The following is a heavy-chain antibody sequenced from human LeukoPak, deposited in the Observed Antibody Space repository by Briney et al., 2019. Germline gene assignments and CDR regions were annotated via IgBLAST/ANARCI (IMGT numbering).Heavy chain of an antibody. Sequence: ASVKVSCKASGYTFTSYYMHWVRQAPGQGLEWMGIINPSGGSTSYAQKFQGRVTMTRDTSTSTVYMELSSLRSGDTAVYYCARDRRITMVRGVIMPTYYGMDVWGQGTTVTVSS. CDR3: ARDRRITMVRGVIMPTYYGMDV. CDR1: GYTFTSYY. CDR2: INPSGGST. D-gene: IGHD3-10*01. V-gene: IGHV1-46*01. J-gene: IGHJ6*02.